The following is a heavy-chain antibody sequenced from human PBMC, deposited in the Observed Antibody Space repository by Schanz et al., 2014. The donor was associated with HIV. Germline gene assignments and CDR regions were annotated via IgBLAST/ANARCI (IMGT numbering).Heavy chain of an antibody. CDR2: ISGSGGDT. CDR3: YGDESGY. CDR1: GFRFSSHA. V-gene: IGHV3-23*01. J-gene: IGHJ4*02. D-gene: IGHD4-17*01. Sequence: EVQLLESGGGLVQPGESLRLSCAVSGFRFSSHAMTWVRQAPGKGLEWVSGISGSGGDTYYADSVTGRFTISRDNYRNTLDLQMDSLRAEDTAVYYCYGDESGYWGQGTLVTVSS.